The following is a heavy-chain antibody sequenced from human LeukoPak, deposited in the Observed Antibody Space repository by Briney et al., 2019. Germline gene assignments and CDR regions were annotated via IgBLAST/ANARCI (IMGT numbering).Heavy chain of an antibody. J-gene: IGHJ4*02. V-gene: IGHV3-49*04. Sequence: GGSLRLSCTTSGFTFGDYGFNWVRQAPGKGLEWVGFIRSKAHDWTPQYAASVQGRFTISRDDSKGIAYLQMNSLKTEDTAVYYCTRAGGYDNYLDYWGQGTPVTASS. CDR2: IRSKAHDWTP. CDR3: TRAGGYDNYLDY. CDR1: GFTFGDYG. D-gene: IGHD5-12*01.